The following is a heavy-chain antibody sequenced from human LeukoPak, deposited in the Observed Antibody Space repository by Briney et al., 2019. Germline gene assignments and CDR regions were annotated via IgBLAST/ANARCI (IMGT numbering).Heavy chain of an antibody. CDR1: GFTFSRFW. CDR3: ARRFGY. D-gene: IGHD3-10*01. Sequence: GGSLRLSCAASGFTFSRFWMNWVRQAPGRGLEWVANIDQSGGRNNYVDSVKGRFTISRDDGKNTLYLQMNSLRAEDTAVYYCARRFGYWGQGTLVTVSS. V-gene: IGHV3-7*02. CDR2: IDQSGGRN. J-gene: IGHJ4*02.